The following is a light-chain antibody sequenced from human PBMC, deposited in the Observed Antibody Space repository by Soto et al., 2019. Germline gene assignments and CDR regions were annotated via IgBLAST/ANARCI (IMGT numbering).Light chain of an antibody. J-gene: IGKJ5*01. CDR3: QQYNSWPPT. CDR2: DGS. V-gene: IGKV1-5*01. CDR1: QSISSW. Sequence: DIQMAQSPSTLSASLGDRVTITCRASQSISSWLAWYQQKPGKAPKLLIYDGSSFESGVPSRFSGSGSGTEFTLTISSLQSDDFAVYHCQQYNSWPPTFGHGTRLEIK.